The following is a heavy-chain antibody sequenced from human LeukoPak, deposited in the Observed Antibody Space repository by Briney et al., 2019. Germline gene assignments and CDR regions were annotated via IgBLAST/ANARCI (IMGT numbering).Heavy chain of an antibody. V-gene: IGHV1-8*01. D-gene: IGHD3-9*01. J-gene: IGHJ4*02. CDR3: ARVGDYDILTGYYIRYFDY. CDR1: GYTFTSYD. CDR2: MNPNSGNT. Sequence: ASVKVSCKASGYTFTSYDINWVRQATGQGLEWMGWMNPNSGNTGYAQKFQGRVTMTTDTSTSTAYMELRSLRSDDTAVYYCARVGDYDILTGYYIRYFDYWGQGTLVTVSS.